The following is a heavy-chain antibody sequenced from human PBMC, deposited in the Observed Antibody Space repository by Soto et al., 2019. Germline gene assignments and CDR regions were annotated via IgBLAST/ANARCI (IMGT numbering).Heavy chain of an antibody. D-gene: IGHD2-21*02. CDR3: ARGGLDIVVVTAIGWFDP. Sequence: GESLKISCKGSGYSFTSYWIGWVRQMPGKGLEWMGIIYPGDSDTRYSPSFQGQVTISADKSISTAYLQWSSLKASDTAMYYCARGGLDIVVVTAIGWFDPWGQGTLVTVSS. V-gene: IGHV5-51*01. CDR1: GYSFTSYW. CDR2: IYPGDSDT. J-gene: IGHJ5*02.